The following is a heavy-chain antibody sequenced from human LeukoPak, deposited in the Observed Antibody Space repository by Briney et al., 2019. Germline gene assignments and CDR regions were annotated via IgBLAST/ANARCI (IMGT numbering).Heavy chain of an antibody. V-gene: IGHV3-11*04. CDR1: GFIFSDYY. CDR3: ARCGDGLPCDFDY. CDR2: ISNPSSTR. J-gene: IGHJ4*02. D-gene: IGHD3-10*01. Sequence: GGSLRLSCDASGFIFSDYYMSWVRQAPGKGLEWISYISNPSSTRYYADSVKGRFTISRDNAKNSLYLQMNSMRAEDTAVYYCARCGDGLPCDFDYWGQGTLVTVSS.